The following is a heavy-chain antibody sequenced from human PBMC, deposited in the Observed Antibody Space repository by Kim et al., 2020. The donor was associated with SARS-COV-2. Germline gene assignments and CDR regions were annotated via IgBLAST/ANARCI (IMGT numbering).Heavy chain of an antibody. Sequence: ASVKVSCKASGYTFTSYGISWVRKAPGQGLEWMGWISAYNGNTNYAQKLQGRVTMTTDTSTSTAYMELRSLRSDDTAVYYCARDFSSGYYLQYYYYGMDVWGQGTTVTVSS. CDR1: GYTFTSYG. CDR2: ISAYNGNT. J-gene: IGHJ6*02. V-gene: IGHV1-18*01. D-gene: IGHD3-22*01. CDR3: ARDFSSGYYLQYYYYGMDV.